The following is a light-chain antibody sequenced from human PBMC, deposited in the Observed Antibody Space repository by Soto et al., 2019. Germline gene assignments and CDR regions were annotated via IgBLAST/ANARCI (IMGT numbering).Light chain of an antibody. CDR1: QSISTW. J-gene: IGKJ4*01. V-gene: IGKV1-39*01. CDR2: AAS. Sequence: DIQMTQSPSSVSASVGDRVTMSCRASQSISTWLVWYQQKPGKAPKLLIYAASSLQSGVPSRFSGSGSGTDFTLTISSLQPEDFATYYCQQSYSTPLTFGGGTKVDIK. CDR3: QQSYSTPLT.